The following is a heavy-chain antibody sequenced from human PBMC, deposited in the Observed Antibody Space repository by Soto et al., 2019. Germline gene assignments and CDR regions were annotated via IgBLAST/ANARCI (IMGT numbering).Heavy chain of an antibody. Sequence: SVKVSCKTSGCSFSNYAISCVRQAPGQGLEWMGAIIPMFGTANYAQMFQGRVTITADESTNTAYMEVSSLRSEDSAVYYCARGATVTREYFYGMDAWGQGTTVTVSS. J-gene: IGHJ6*02. D-gene: IGHD4-4*01. CDR2: IIPMFGTA. CDR3: ARGATVTREYFYGMDA. V-gene: IGHV1-69*13. CDR1: GCSFSNYA.